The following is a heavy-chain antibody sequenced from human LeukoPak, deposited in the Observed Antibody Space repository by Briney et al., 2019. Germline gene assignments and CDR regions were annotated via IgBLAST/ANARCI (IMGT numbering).Heavy chain of an antibody. J-gene: IGHJ4*02. V-gene: IGHV1-3*01. Sequence: ASVKVSCKASGYTFTSYAIYWVRQAPGQRLEWMGWINAGNGNTKYSQKFQGRVTITRNTSASTAYMEMSSLRSEDTAVYYCARGGSGNLPYYFDHWGQGTLVTVSS. CDR1: GYTFTSYA. D-gene: IGHD1-1*01. CDR3: ARGGSGNLPYYFDH. CDR2: INAGNGNT.